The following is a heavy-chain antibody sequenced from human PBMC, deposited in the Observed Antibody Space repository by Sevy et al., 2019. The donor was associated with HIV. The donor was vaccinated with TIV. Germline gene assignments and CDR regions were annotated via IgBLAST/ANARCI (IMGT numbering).Heavy chain of an antibody. D-gene: IGHD6-19*01. J-gene: IGHJ4*02. CDR2: IWYDGSNK. CDR1: EFTFGTYG. Sequence: GGSLRLSCVASEFTFGTYGMDWVRQAPGKGLEWVAVIWYDGSNKYYGDSVKGRFTISRDNSKNTLYLQMNSLRAEDTAVYYCARGSLYSSGWSESLDYWGQGTLVTVSS. CDR3: ARGSLYSSGWSESLDY. V-gene: IGHV3-33*01.